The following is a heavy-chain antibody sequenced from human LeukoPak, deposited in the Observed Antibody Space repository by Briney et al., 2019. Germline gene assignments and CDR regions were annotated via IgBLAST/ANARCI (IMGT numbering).Heavy chain of an antibody. V-gene: IGHV3-9*01. D-gene: IGHD3-9*01. J-gene: IGHJ4*02. CDR2: ISWNSGSI. CDR1: GFTFNDCS. CDR3: AMDPRYDILTGYHHFDS. Sequence: GGSLRLSCAASGFTFNDCSMHWVRQVPGKGLEWVSGISWNSGSIGYADSVKGRFTISRDNAKNSLHLQMNSLRPEDTALYYYAMDPRYDILTGYHHFDSRGQGTLVTVSS.